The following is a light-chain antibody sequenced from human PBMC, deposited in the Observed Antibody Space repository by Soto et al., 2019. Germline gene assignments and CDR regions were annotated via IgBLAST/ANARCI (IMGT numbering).Light chain of an antibody. Sequence: QSVLTQPASVSVSPGQSITISCTGTSSDVGGHNYVSWYQQHPGKAPKLLIYEVRVRPSGVSIRFSGSKSANTASLTISGLQAEDEADYYCSSYTTTSTLRVFGGGTKLTVL. J-gene: IGLJ3*02. V-gene: IGLV2-14*01. CDR3: SSYTTTSTLRV. CDR1: SSDVGGHNY. CDR2: EVR.